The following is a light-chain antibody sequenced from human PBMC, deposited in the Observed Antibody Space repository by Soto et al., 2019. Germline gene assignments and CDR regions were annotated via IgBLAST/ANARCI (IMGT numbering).Light chain of an antibody. CDR2: EVS. J-gene: IGLJ2*01. CDR1: SSDVGGNND. V-gene: IGLV2-8*01. Sequence: QPVLTQPPSASGSPGQSVTISCTGTSSDVGGNNDVSWYQQHRGKAPKLMIYEVSQRSAVVPGRFSGSKSGNTASLTVAGLHAADEDYYYCSSYAGINNWVFGRGTKLTVL. CDR3: SSYAGINNWV.